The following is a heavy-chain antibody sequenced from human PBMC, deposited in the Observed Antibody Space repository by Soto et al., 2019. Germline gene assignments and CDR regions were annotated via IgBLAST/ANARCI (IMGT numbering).Heavy chain of an antibody. CDR3: ARDTRSHYYGSGSAY. V-gene: IGHV1-18*01. D-gene: IGHD3-10*01. J-gene: IGHJ4*02. CDR2: ISAYNGNT. Sequence: GASVKVSCKASGYTFTSYGISWVRQAPGQGLEWMGWISAYNGNTNYAQKLQGRVTMTTDTSASTAYMELRSLRSDDTAVYYCARDTRSHYYGSGSAYWGQGTLVTVSS. CDR1: GYTFTSYG.